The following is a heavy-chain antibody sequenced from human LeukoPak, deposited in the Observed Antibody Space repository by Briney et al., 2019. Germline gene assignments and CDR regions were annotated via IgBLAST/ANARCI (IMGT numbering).Heavy chain of an antibody. CDR2: INHSGST. D-gene: IGHD4/OR15-4a*01. CDR1: GGSFSGYY. J-gene: IGHJ4*02. CDR3: ASTPCQRCKPDY. V-gene: IGHV4-34*01. Sequence: SSETLSLTCAVYGGSFSGYYWSWIRQPPGKGLEWIGEINHSGSTNYNPSLKSRVTISVDTSKNQFSLKLSSVTAADTAVYYCASTPCQRCKPDYWGQGTLVTVSS.